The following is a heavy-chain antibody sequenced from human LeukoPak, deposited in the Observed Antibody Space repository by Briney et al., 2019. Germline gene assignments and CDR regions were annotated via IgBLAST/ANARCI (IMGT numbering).Heavy chain of an antibody. D-gene: IGHD2-15*01. Sequence: PSETLSLTCAVSGGSFSSYYWTWIRQPPGKGLEWIGEINHSGRTNYNPSLKSRVIISVDTSKNQFSQMLNSVTAADTAVYYCARGLGYCSDCRCTQSWFDPWGQGTLVTVSS. V-gene: IGHV4-34*01. J-gene: IGHJ5*02. CDR2: INHSGRT. CDR3: ARGLGYCSDCRCTQSWFDP. CDR1: GGSFSSYY.